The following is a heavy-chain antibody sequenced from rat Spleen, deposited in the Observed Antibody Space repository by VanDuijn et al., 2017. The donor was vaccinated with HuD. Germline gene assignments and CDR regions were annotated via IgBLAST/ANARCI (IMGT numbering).Heavy chain of an antibody. J-gene: IGHJ2*01. V-gene: IGHV5-22*01. Sequence: EVQLVESGGGLVQPGRSMKLSCAASGFTFSNYDMAWVRQAPTKGLEWVASISYDGSSTYYRDSVKGRFTISRDNAKSTLYLQMNSLRSEDTATYYCTSSVEIRGHFDYWGQGVMVTVSS. D-gene: IGHD4-3*01. CDR3: TSSVEIRGHFDY. CDR2: ISYDGSST. CDR1: GFTFSNYD.